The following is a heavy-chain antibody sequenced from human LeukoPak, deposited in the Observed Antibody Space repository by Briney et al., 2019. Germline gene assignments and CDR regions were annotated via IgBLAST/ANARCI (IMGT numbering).Heavy chain of an antibody. CDR3: ARVTPGSSSWYNFDL. CDR2: IYHSGST. CDR1: GGSISNENW. Sequence: SGTLSLTCAVSGGSISNENWWGWVRQPPGKGLEWIGEIYHSGSTNYIPSLKSRVTISVDKSKNQFSLKLNSVTAADTAVYYCARVTPGSSSWYNFDLWGRGTLVTVSS. V-gene: IGHV4-4*02. J-gene: IGHJ2*01. D-gene: IGHD6-13*01.